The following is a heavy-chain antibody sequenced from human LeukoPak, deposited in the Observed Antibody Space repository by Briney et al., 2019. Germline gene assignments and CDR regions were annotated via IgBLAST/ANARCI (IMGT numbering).Heavy chain of an antibody. Sequence: GGSLRLSCAASGFTFSSYAMSWVRQAPGKGLEWVSAISGSGGSTYYADSVKGRFTISRDNSKNTLYLQMNSLRAVDTAVYYCATFERMVRGVITPSRFDPWGQGTLVTVSS. CDR3: ATFERMVRGVITPSRFDP. CDR1: GFTFSSYA. CDR2: ISGSGGST. D-gene: IGHD3-10*01. J-gene: IGHJ5*02. V-gene: IGHV3-23*01.